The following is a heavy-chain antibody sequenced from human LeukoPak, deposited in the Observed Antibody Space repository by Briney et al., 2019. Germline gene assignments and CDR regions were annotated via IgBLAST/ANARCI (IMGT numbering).Heavy chain of an antibody. D-gene: IGHD3-10*01. Sequence: GGSLRLSCAASGFTFSSYSMNRVRQAPGKGLEWVSSISSSSYIYYADSVKGRFTISRDNAKNSLYLQMNSLRAEDTAVYYCARDCWDYGSGSYCGIDYWGQGTLVTVSS. CDR3: ARDCWDYGSGSYCGIDY. CDR2: ISSSSYI. CDR1: GFTFSSYS. J-gene: IGHJ4*02. V-gene: IGHV3-21*01.